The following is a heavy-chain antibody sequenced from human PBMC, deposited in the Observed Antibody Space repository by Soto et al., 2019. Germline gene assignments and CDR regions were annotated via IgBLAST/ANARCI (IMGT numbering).Heavy chain of an antibody. CDR1: GGSISSHY. V-gene: IGHV4-59*11. J-gene: IGHJ6*02. Sequence: SETLSLTCTVSGGSISSHYWNWIRQPPGQVLEWIGCISYNGNSYSIPSLRSRVAISMDRSKNQVSLKLTTVTAAETAIYYCARDPYGGFSVGVYFFYGVDVWGQGTTVTVSS. CDR3: ARDPYGGFSVGVYFFYGVDV. CDR2: ISYNGNS. D-gene: IGHD4-17*01.